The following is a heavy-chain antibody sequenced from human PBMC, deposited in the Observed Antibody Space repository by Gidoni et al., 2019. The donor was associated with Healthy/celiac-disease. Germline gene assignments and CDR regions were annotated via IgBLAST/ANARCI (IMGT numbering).Heavy chain of an antibody. CDR1: GFTFSSYW. CDR2: INSDGSST. Sequence: EVQLVESGGGLVQPGGSLRLSCAASGFTFSSYWMPWVRQAPGKGLVWVSRINSDGSSTSYADSVKGRFTISRDNAKNTLYLQMNSLRAEDTAVYYCARDLARGYSYGYLDYYYYGMDVWGQGTTVTVSS. J-gene: IGHJ6*02. CDR3: ARDLARGYSYGYLDYYYYGMDV. D-gene: IGHD5-18*01. V-gene: IGHV3-74*01.